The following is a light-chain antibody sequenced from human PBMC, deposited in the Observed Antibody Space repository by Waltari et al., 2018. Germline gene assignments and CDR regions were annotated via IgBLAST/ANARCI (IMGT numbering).Light chain of an antibody. CDR3: AAWDDSLKTVI. J-gene: IGLJ2*01. CDR1: SSNIGSNT. Sequence: QSVLTQPPSASGTPGQRVTISCSGSSSNIGSNTVNWYQQLPGTAPKLLYCSNEQRPSGVPDQVSGSKSGTSASLAISGLQSEDEAGYYCAAWDDSLKTVIFGGGTKLTVL. CDR2: SNE. V-gene: IGLV1-44*01.